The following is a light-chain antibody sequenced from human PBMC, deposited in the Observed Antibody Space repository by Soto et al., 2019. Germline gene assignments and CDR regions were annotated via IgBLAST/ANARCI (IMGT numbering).Light chain of an antibody. V-gene: IGKV1-5*03. CDR3: QQYNSYWT. Sequence: DIQMTQSPSTPSASVGDRVTITCRASQSISSWLAWYQQKPGKAPKLLLYKASSLESGVPSRFSGSGSGTEFTLTISSLQPDDFATYYCQQYNSYWTFGQGTKVEIK. J-gene: IGKJ1*01. CDR1: QSISSW. CDR2: KAS.